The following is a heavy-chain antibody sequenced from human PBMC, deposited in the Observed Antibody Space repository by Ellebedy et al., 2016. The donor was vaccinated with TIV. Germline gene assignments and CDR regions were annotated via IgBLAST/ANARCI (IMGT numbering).Heavy chain of an antibody. D-gene: IGHD4-11*01. Sequence: ASVKVSCKASGGTFSSFAITWVRQVPGQGLEWMGVINPIGGSTTYAQKFQGRVAMTRDTSTSTVYMELSSLRSEDTTVYYCVRDLSTADYRDYWGQGTLVTVSS. CDR2: INPIGGST. V-gene: IGHV1-46*01. J-gene: IGHJ4*02. CDR1: GGTFSSFA. CDR3: VRDLSTADYRDY.